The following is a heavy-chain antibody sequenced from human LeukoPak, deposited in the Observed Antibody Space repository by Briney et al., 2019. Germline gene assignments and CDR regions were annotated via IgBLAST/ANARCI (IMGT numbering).Heavy chain of an antibody. CDR1: GFTFSSYW. V-gene: IGHV3-7*01. D-gene: IGHD3-10*01. J-gene: IGHJ4*02. Sequence: GSLRLSCAASGFTFSSYWMSWVRRAPGKGLEWVANIKQDGSEKYYVDSVKGRLTISRDNAKNSLYLQMNSLRAEDTAVYYCASAMVRGVIFLDYWGQGTLVTVSS. CDR2: IKQDGSEK. CDR3: ASAMVRGVIFLDY.